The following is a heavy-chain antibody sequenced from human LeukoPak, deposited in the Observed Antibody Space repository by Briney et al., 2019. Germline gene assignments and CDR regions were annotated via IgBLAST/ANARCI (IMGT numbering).Heavy chain of an antibody. D-gene: IGHD5-18*01. CDR1: GSPFSIYW. CDR3: PRDVRYTPDI. CDR2: FTLDASSP. J-gene: IGHJ6*01. Sequence: GGPLRLSFAVLGSPFSIYWTPWVGQAPGKALGSVSRFTLDASSPTSAGSVKGRLPFSRDNPKNTLHLQMDTLRPGAPAVYYVPRDVRYTPDIWGQGTTGTVSS. V-gene: IGHV3-74*01.